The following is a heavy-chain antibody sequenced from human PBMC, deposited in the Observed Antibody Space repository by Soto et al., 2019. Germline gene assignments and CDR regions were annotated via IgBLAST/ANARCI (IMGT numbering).Heavy chain of an antibody. CDR3: ARGLFYYSSGSRGDVDY. CDR1: GFTFSSYA. J-gene: IGHJ4*02. V-gene: IGHV3-30-3*01. CDR2: ISYDGSNK. D-gene: IGHD3-22*01. Sequence: QVQLVESGGGVVQPGRSLRLSCAASGFTFSSYAMHWVRQAPGKGLEWVAVISYDGSNKYYADSVKGRFTISRDNSKNTLYLQMNSLRAEDTAVYYCARGLFYYSSGSRGDVDYWGQGTLVTVSS.